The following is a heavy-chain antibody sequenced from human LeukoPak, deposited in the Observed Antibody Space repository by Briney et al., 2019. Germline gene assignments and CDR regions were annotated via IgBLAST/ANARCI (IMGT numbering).Heavy chain of an antibody. CDR2: ISSGSSSI. J-gene: IGHJ4*02. V-gene: IGHV3-48*03. Sequence: GGSLRLSCAASGFTFSSYEMNWVCQAPGKGLEWVSYISSGSSSIFYADSVKGRFIISRDNAKNSLYLQMNSLRVEDTAVYYCARGGIAARFAYWGQGTLVTVSS. CDR3: ARGGIAARFAY. D-gene: IGHD6-6*01. CDR1: GFTFSSYE.